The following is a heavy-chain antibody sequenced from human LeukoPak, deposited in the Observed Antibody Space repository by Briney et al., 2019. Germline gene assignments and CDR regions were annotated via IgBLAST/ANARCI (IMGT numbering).Heavy chain of an antibody. D-gene: IGHD6-19*01. CDR1: GYTFTGHY. V-gene: IGHV1-2*02. Sequence: GASVKVSCKASGYTFTGHYMHWVRQAPGQGLEWMGWINPNSGGTNYAQKFQGRVTMTRDTSISTAYMELSGLRSDDTAVYYCAREKRVAGSRGGFDPWGQGTLVTVSS. CDR3: AREKRVAGSRGGFDP. CDR2: INPNSGGT. J-gene: IGHJ5*02.